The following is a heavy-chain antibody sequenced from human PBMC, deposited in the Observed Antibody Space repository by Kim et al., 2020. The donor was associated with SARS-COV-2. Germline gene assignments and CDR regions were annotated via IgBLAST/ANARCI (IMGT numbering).Heavy chain of an antibody. V-gene: IGHV3-48*02. Sequence: GGSLRLSCAASGFTFSTYTMNWVRQAPGKGLEWVSYISSSSSTIYYADSVKGRFTISRDNAKNSLYLQMNSLRDEDTAVYYCATPYGVGATLLEYWGQGTLVTVS. CDR1: GFTFSTYT. J-gene: IGHJ4*02. D-gene: IGHD1-26*01. CDR3: ATPYGVGATLLEY. CDR2: ISSSSSTI.